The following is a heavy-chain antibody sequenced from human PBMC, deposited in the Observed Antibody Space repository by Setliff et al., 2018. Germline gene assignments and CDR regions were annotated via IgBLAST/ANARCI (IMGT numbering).Heavy chain of an antibody. D-gene: IGHD3-10*01. V-gene: IGHV1-69*10. CDR2: IIPILGIA. CDR3: AGSITMVRGGGMDV. J-gene: IGHJ6*02. CDR1: GYTFTSYG. Sequence: RASVKVSCKASGYTFTSYGISWVRQAPGQGLEWMGGIIPILGIANYAQKFQGRVTITTDESTSTAYMELSSLRSEDTAVYYCAGSITMVRGGGMDVWGQGTTVTVSS.